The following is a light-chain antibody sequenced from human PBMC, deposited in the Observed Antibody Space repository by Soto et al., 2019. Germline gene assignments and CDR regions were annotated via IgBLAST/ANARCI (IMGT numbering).Light chain of an antibody. CDR2: DAS. J-gene: IGKJ1*01. CDR3: QHYNSYSEA. Sequence: AVQLTQSPSSLSASVGDRVTITCRASQGISSALAWYQQKPGRPPKLLIFDASSLESGVPSRFSGSGSGTDFTLTISGLQPEDFATYYCQHYNSYSEAFGQGTKVDIK. V-gene: IGKV1-13*02. CDR1: QGISSA.